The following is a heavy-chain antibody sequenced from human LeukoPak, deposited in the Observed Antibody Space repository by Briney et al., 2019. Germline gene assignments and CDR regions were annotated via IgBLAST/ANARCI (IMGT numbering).Heavy chain of an antibody. V-gene: IGHV1-69*02. Sequence: RASVKVSCKASGGTFSSYTISWVREAPGQGLEWMGRIIPILGIANYAQKFQGRVTITADKSTSTAYMELSSLRSEDTAVYYCARLPDIVVVPAALGSWGQGTLVTVSS. CDR3: ARLPDIVVVPAALGS. CDR1: GGTFSSYT. J-gene: IGHJ4*02. D-gene: IGHD2-2*01. CDR2: IIPILGIA.